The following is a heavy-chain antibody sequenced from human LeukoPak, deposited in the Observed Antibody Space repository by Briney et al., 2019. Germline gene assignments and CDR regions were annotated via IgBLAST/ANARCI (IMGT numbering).Heavy chain of an antibody. CDR1: GGSISSSSHY. Sequence: SETLSLTCTVSGGSISSSSHYWGWTRQPPGKGLEWIGSIYYTGDTYYNPSLKSRVTISVDTSRNQFSLKLSSVTAADTAVYYCARGDDSSGQGYWGQGTLVTVSS. V-gene: IGHV4-39*07. CDR3: ARGDDSSGQGY. J-gene: IGHJ4*02. D-gene: IGHD3-22*01. CDR2: IYYTGDT.